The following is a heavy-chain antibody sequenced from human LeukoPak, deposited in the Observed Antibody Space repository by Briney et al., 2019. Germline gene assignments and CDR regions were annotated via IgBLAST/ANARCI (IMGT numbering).Heavy chain of an antibody. Sequence: GGSLRLSCAASGFTFSSCWMHWVRQDPGKGLVWVARINSDGSSTSYADSVKGRFTISRDNAKNSLYLQMNSLRDEDTAVYYCARGITGKNWFDPWGQGTLVTVSS. J-gene: IGHJ5*02. V-gene: IGHV3-74*01. CDR1: GFTFSSCW. D-gene: IGHD3-16*01. CDR3: ARGITGKNWFDP. CDR2: INSDGSST.